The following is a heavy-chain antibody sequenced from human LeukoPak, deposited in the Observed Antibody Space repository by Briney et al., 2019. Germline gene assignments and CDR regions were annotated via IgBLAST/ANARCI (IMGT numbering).Heavy chain of an antibody. CDR1: GYTFTSYG. CDR3: AITKISSSSLDY. V-gene: IGHV1-8*01. Sequence: GASVKVSCKASGYTFTSYGINWVRQATGQGLEWMGWMSPNSGNTGYAQEFQGRVSMTSAISITTAYMELSGLRSDDTAVYFCAITKISSSSLDYWGQGTLVTVSS. J-gene: IGHJ4*02. CDR2: MSPNSGNT. D-gene: IGHD6-6*01.